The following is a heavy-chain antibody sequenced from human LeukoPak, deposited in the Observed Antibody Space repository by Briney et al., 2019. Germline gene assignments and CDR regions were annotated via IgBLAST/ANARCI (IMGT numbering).Heavy chain of an antibody. D-gene: IGHD3-10*01. CDR2: ITDSGYNT. J-gene: IGHJ4*02. CDR3: AKGPAGNTYYHFDY. CDR1: GFTFNNCA. Sequence: PGGSLRLSCAASGFTFNNCAMTWVRQAPGKGLEWVSTITDSGYNTYYTDSVKGRFTISRDNSKNTLYLQMNSLRAEDMAVYYCAKGPAGNTYYHFDYWGQGILVTVSS. V-gene: IGHV3-23*01.